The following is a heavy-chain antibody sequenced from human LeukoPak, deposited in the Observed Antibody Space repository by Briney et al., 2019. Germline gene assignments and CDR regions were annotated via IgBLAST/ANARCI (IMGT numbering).Heavy chain of an antibody. V-gene: IGHV3-64*01. J-gene: IGHJ4*02. Sequence: GGSLRLSCAASGFTFSSYAIHWVRQAPGKGLEYVSAISSNGGSTYYANSVKGRFTISRDNSKNTLYLQMGSLRAEDMAVYYCARGGYSYAVDYWCQRTPVTVSS. CDR2: ISSNGGST. D-gene: IGHD5-18*01. CDR1: GFTFSSYA. CDR3: ARGGYSYAVDY.